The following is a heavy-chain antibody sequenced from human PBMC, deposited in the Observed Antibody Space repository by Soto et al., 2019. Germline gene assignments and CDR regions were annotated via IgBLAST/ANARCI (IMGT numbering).Heavy chain of an antibody. V-gene: IGHV4-59*08. J-gene: IGHJ4*02. D-gene: IGHD1-1*01. CDR3: ARGISALEFDF. Sequence: SETLSLTCTVSGGSISGYYWSWIRQPPGKGLEWIGFIYYTGSTSYNPSLKSRVTISVDTSKNQFSLKVSSVTAADTAVIYCARGISALEFDFWGQGTLVTASS. CDR1: GGSISGYY. CDR2: IYYTGST.